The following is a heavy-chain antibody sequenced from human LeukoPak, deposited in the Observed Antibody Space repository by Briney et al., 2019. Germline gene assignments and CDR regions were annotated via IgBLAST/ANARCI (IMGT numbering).Heavy chain of an antibody. Sequence: PGGSLRLSCAASGFTFSSYSMNWVRQAPGKGLEWVSSISSSSSYIYYADSVKGRFTISRDNAKNSLYLQMNSLRAEDTAVYYCARDPYQLLSMEMDVWGQGTTVTVSS. D-gene: IGHD2-2*01. CDR2: ISSSSSYI. V-gene: IGHV3-21*01. CDR3: ARDPYQLLSMEMDV. CDR1: GFTFSSYS. J-gene: IGHJ6*02.